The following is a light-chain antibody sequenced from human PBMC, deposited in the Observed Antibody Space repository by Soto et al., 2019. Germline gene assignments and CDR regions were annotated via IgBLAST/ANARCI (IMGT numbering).Light chain of an antibody. Sequence: QSVLTQPRSVSGSPGQSVTISCTGTSSDVGGYNYVSWYQQHPGKAPKLIIYDVSERPSGVPDRFSGSKSGNTASLTISGLQAEDEADYYCCSYAGSYTLRLGGGTKLTVL. CDR3: CSYAGSYTLR. CDR2: DVS. J-gene: IGLJ2*01. V-gene: IGLV2-11*01. CDR1: SSDVGGYNY.